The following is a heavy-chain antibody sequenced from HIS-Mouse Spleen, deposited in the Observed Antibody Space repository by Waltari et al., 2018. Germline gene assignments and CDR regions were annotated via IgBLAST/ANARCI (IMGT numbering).Heavy chain of an antibody. J-gene: IGHJ2*01. V-gene: IGHV4-39*07. D-gene: IGHD6-13*01. CDR3: AREIPYSSSWYDWYFDL. CDR1: GGSISSSSYY. Sequence: QLQLQESGPGLVKPSETLSLTCTVSGGSISSSSYYWGWIRQPPGKGLEWIGSIYYRERTYYNPSLKSRVTISVDTSKNQFSLKLSAVTAADTAVYYCAREIPYSSSWYDWYFDLWGRGTLVTVSS. CDR2: IYYRERT.